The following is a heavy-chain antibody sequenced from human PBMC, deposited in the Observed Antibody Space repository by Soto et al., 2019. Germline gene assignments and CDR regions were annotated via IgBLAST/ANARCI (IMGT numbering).Heavy chain of an antibody. CDR2: IWYDGSNK. Sequence: GGSLRLSCAASGFTFSSYGMHWVRQAPGKGLEWVAVIWYDGSNKYYADSVKGRFTISRDNSKNTLYLQMNSLRAEDTAVYYCARGCYTAMPRWYFDLWGRGTLVTVSS. V-gene: IGHV3-33*08. CDR3: ARGCYTAMPRWYFDL. D-gene: IGHD3-3*01. CDR1: GFTFSSYG. J-gene: IGHJ2*01.